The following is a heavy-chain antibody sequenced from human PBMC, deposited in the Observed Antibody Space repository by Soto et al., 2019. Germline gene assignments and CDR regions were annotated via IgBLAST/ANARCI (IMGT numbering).Heavy chain of an antibody. J-gene: IGHJ4*02. CDR3: ARSPRSIAAGGIDY. V-gene: IGHV4-4*02. D-gene: IGHD6-13*01. CDR2: IYHGGST. Sequence: ETLSLTCAVSGGSISSSNLWTWVRQPPGKGLEWIGEIYHGGSTNYNPSLKSRVTISVDKSKNQFSLRLSSVTAADTAVYYCARSPRSIAAGGIDYWGQG. CDR1: GGSISSSNL.